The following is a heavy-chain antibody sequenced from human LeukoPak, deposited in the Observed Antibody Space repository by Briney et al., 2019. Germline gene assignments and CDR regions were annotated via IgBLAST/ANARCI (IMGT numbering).Heavy chain of an antibody. CDR2: IIPILGIA. V-gene: IGHV1-69*04. CDR3: ARDLDYYDSSGYYDY. CDR1: RGTFSSYA. J-gene: IGHJ4*02. D-gene: IGHD3-22*01. Sequence: SVKVSCKASRGTFSSYAISWVRQAPGQGLEWMGRIIPILGIANYAQKFQGRVTITADKSTSTAYMELSSLRSEDTAVYYCARDLDYYDSSGYYDYWGQGTLVTVSS.